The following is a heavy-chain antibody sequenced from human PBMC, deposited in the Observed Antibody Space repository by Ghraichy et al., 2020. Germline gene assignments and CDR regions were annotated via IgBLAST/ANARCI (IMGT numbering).Heavy chain of an antibody. J-gene: IGHJ4*02. V-gene: IGHV1-18*04. CDR3: ARDPSRDYDTGAYYDS. CDR2: ISTYNGNT. Sequence: ASVKVSCKASGYPFSSYAISWVRQAPGQGLEWMGWISTYNGNTNFAKRLQGRVTMTTDTSATPAYMELRRLTSDDTAVYYCARDPSRDYDTGAYYDSWGQGSLVTVSS. D-gene: IGHD3-22*01. CDR1: GYPFSSYA.